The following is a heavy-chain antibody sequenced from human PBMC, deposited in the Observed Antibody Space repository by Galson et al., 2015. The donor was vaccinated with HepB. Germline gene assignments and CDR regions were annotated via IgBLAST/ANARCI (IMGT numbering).Heavy chain of an antibody. CDR1: GFTFSDYY. Sequence: SLRLSCAASGFTFSDYYMSWIRQAPGKGLEWVSYISSSGSTIYYADSVKGRFTISRDNAKNSLYLQMNSLRAEDTAVYYCARGHRDGYLIYWYFDLWGRGTLVTVSS. D-gene: IGHD5-24*01. CDR3: ARGHRDGYLIYWYFDL. CDR2: ISSSGSTI. V-gene: IGHV3-11*01. J-gene: IGHJ2*01.